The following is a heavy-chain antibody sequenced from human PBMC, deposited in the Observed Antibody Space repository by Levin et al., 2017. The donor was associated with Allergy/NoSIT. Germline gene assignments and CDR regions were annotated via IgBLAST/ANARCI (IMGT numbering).Heavy chain of an antibody. D-gene: IGHD2/OR15-2a*01. J-gene: IGHJ6*02. V-gene: IGHV3-9*01. CDR3: AKDGEATNIFGIYFYYYGMDV. Sequence: SLKISCAVSGFIFDDYAMHWVRQAPGKGLEWVSGISRNSDRIGYADSVKGRFTISRDNAKNSLYLQMNSLRAEDTALYYCAKDGEATNIFGIYFYYYGMDVWGRGTTVTVSS. CDR2: ISRNSDRI. CDR1: GFIFDDYA.